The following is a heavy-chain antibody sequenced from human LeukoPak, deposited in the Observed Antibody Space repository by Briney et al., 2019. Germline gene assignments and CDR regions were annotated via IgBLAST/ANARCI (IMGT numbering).Heavy chain of an antibody. D-gene: IGHD5-18*01. Sequence: GGSLSLSCAASGFTFSSYWMSWVRQAPGKGLEWVANIKQDGSEKYYVDSVKGRFTISRDNAKNSLYLQMNSLRAEDTAVYYCARAVLRIYSYGLFDYWGQGTLITVSS. CDR2: IKQDGSEK. CDR1: GFTFSSYW. V-gene: IGHV3-7*01. J-gene: IGHJ4*02. CDR3: ARAVLRIYSYGLFDY.